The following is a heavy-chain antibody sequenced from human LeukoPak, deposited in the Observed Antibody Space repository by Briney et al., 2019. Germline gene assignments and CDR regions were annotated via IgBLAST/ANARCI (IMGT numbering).Heavy chain of an antibody. J-gene: IGHJ4*02. Sequence: NTSETLSLTCTVSGGSLSSGGYSWSWIRQPPGKGLEWIGYIYHSGSTYYNPSLKSRVTISVDRSKNQFSLKLSSVTAADTAVYYCARAGQCGGDCYSPYYFDYWGQGTLVTVSS. CDR2: IYHSGST. CDR3: ARAGQCGGDCYSPYYFDY. CDR1: GGSLSSGGYS. V-gene: IGHV4-30-2*01. D-gene: IGHD2-21*02.